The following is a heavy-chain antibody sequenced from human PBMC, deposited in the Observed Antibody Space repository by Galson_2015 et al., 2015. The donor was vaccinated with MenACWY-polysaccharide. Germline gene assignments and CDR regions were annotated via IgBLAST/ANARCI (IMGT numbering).Heavy chain of an antibody. CDR3: AGGSGYLIDD. D-gene: IGHD2-2*03. CDR2: IKQDGSAI. CDR1: GFTFSTYW. J-gene: IGHJ4*02. Sequence: SLRLSCAASGFTFSTYWMNRVRQAPGKGLEWVAIIKQDGSAIHYMDSVRGRFTISRDNAKNSLFLQMNSLRTEDTAVYYCAGGSGYLIDDWGQGTLVTVSS. V-gene: IGHV3-7*03.